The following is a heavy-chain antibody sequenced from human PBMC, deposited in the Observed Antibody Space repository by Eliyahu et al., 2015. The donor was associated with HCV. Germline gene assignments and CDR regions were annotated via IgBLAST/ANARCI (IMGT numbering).Heavy chain of an antibody. Sequence: QVQLVQSGAEVKKPGASVRISCKTSGYAFTNXAIHXVRQAPGQGLEWLGWINAGIANTKYSQKFQGRVTITRNTSASTDYMELNSLRAEDTAVYYCARDWIDQFVISSRYYGMDVWGQGTTVTVSS. CDR2: INAGIANT. CDR1: GYAFTNXA. J-gene: IGHJ6*02. V-gene: IGHV1-3*01. D-gene: IGHD6-6*01. CDR3: ARDWIDQFVISSRYYGMDV.